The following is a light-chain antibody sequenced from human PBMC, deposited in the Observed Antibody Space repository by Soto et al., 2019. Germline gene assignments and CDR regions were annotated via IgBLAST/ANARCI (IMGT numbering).Light chain of an antibody. J-gene: IGKJ1*01. CDR1: QSISSW. V-gene: IGKV1-5*01. CDR3: QQYNRLGT. Sequence: DIQMTQSPSTLSASVGDRVTITCRASQSISSWLAWYQQKPGKAPKLLIYDASSLESGVPSRFSGSGSGTEFTLTISSLQPDDFATYYCQQYNRLGTFGQGTKGDI. CDR2: DAS.